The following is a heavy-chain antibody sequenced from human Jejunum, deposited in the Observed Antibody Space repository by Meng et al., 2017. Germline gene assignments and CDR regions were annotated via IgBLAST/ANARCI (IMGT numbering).Heavy chain of an antibody. CDR3: ARETGGNYNFDY. V-gene: IGHV3-74*01. CDR1: GFTFSHYL. J-gene: IGHJ4*02. CDR2: IYNYGSTT. D-gene: IGHD1-7*01. Sequence: EVQLVESGGGLVQPGGSLRLSCAASGFTFSHYLMHWVRPAPGKGLVWVSSIYNYGSTTNYADSVKGRFSISRDNAKNTVYLQMNSLRAEDTAVYYCARETGGNYNFDYWGQGTLVTVSS.